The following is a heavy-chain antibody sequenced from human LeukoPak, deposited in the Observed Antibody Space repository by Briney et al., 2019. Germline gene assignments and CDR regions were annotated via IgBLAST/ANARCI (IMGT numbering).Heavy chain of an antibody. CDR1: GYSFSTYW. CDR2: IYPGDSDT. V-gene: IGHV5-51*01. CDR3: ARLGVTGPFDY. Sequence: PGESLKISCKGSGYSFSTYWIAWVRQMPGKGLEWMGIIYPGDSDTRNSPSFQGQVTTSADKSISTAYLQWSSLKASDSAMYYCARLGVTGPFDYWGQGTLVTVSS. J-gene: IGHJ4*02. D-gene: IGHD3-10*01.